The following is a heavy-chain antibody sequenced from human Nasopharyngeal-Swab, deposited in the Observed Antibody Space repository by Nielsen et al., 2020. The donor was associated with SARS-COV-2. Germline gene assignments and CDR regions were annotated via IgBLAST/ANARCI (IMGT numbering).Heavy chain of an antibody. CDR1: GFTFRTTW. CDR3: ARHYDFWSGYYNSHFYGMDV. Sequence: GGSLRLSFAASGFTFRTTWMTWVPQAPGKGLDGVANIKHDGSAKYYADSVKGRFTISRDNAKSSLHLQMNSLRAEDTAVYYCARHYDFWSGYYNSHFYGMDVWGQGTTVTVSS. V-gene: IGHV3-7*01. CDR2: IKHDGSAK. D-gene: IGHD3-3*01. J-gene: IGHJ6*02.